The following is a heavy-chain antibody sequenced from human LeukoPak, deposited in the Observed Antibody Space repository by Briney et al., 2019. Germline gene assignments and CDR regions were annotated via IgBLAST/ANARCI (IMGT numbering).Heavy chain of an antibody. CDR2: ISGSGGST. V-gene: IGHV3-23*01. CDR3: ARARYCSSTSCSRMVDY. CDR1: GFTFSSYA. Sequence: GGSLRLSCAASGFTFSSYAMSWVRQAPGKGLEWVSAISGSGGSTYYADSVKGRFTISRDNAKNSLYLQMNSLRAEDTAVYYCARARYCSSTSCSRMVDYWGQGTLVTVSS. J-gene: IGHJ4*02. D-gene: IGHD2-2*01.